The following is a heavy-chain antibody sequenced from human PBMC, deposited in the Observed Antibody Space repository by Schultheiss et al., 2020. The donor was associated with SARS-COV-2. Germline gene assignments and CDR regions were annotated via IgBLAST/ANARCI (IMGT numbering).Heavy chain of an antibody. CDR2: INHSGST. CDR1: GFTFSSYG. Sequence: GSLRLSCAASGFTFSSYGMHWVRQAPGKGLEWIGEINHSGSTNYNPSLKSRVTISVDTSKNQFSLKLSSVTAADTAVYYCARQGNWGDWFDPWGQGILVTVSS. V-gene: IGHV4-34*01. J-gene: IGHJ5*02. CDR3: ARQGNWGDWFDP. D-gene: IGHD7-27*01.